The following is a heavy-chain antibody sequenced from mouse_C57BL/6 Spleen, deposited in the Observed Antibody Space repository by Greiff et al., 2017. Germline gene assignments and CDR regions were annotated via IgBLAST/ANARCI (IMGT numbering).Heavy chain of an antibody. V-gene: IGHV1-64*01. J-gene: IGHJ2*01. D-gene: IGHD1-1*01. Sequence: VQLQQPGAELVKPGASVKLSCKASGYTFTSYWMHWVKQRPGQGLEWIGMIHPNSGSTNYNEKFKSKATLTVDKSSSTAYMQLSSLTSEDSAVXYCARGYYGSNYFDYWGQGTTLTVSS. CDR2: IHPNSGST. CDR1: GYTFTSYW. CDR3: ARGYYGSNYFDY.